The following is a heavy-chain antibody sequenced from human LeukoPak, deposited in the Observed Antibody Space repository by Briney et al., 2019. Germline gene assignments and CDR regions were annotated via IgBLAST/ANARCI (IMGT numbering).Heavy chain of an antibody. J-gene: IGHJ4*02. CDR1: GFTFSSYA. Sequence: GGSLRLSCAASGFTFSSYAMSWVRQAPGKGLEWVSAISGSGGSTYYADSVKGRFTISRDNSKNTLYLQMNSLRAEDTAVYYCAKDKEGYCSSTSCYPNDYWGQGTLVTVSS. D-gene: IGHD2-2*01. CDR2: ISGSGGST. CDR3: AKDKEGYCSSTSCYPNDY. V-gene: IGHV3-23*01.